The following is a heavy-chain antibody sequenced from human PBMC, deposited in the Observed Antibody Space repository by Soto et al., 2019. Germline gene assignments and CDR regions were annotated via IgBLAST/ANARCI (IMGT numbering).Heavy chain of an antibody. V-gene: IGHV4-59*01. D-gene: IGHD2-8*01. CDR2: IYHSGST. CDR1: GGSIGGDS. CDR3: ARAGIVQVSSAMDV. Sequence: PSETLSLTCTVSGGSIGGDSWRWIRQSPGKGLDFIGYIYHSGSTNYNPSLKSRVTISMDTSKNQFSLRLSSVTAADTAVYYCARAGIVQVSSAMDVWGQGTTVTVSS. J-gene: IGHJ6*02.